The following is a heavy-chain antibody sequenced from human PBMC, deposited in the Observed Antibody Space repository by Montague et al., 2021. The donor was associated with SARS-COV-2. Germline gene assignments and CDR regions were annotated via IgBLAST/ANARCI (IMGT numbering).Heavy chain of an antibody. CDR1: GFTFSSYS. V-gene: IGHV3-21*01. J-gene: IGHJ4*02. CDR3: AGGVRGSSTRSL. CDR2: ISSSSSYI. Sequence: SLRLSCAAYGFTFSSYSMNWVRQAPGKGLEWVSSISSSSSYIYYADSVKGRFTISRDNATNSLYLQMNSLRAEDTAVYYWAGGVRGSSTRSLWGQGTLVTVTS. D-gene: IGHD2-2*01.